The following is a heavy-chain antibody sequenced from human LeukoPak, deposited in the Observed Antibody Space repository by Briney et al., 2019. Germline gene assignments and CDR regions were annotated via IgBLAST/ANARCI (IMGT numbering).Heavy chain of an antibody. D-gene: IGHD3-10*01. CDR1: GFTFSSYS. CDR3: ARLPLGAFGEVLNFDY. V-gene: IGHV3-21*01. CDR2: ISSSSSYI. Sequence: GGSLRLSCAASGFTFSSYSMNWVRQAPGKGLEWVSSISSSSSYIYYADSVKGRFTISRDNAKNSLYLQMNSLRAEDTAVYYCARLPLGAFGEVLNFDYWGQGSLVTVSS. J-gene: IGHJ4*02.